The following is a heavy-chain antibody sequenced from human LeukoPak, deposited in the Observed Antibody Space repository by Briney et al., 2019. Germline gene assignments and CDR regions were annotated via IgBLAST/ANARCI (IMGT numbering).Heavy chain of an antibody. D-gene: IGHD3-22*01. Sequence: SETLSLTCAVYGGSFSGYYWTWIRQTPEKGLEWIGEMNPSGSTNYNPSLKSRVTISVDTSKNQLSLELSSVTGADTAVYYCARGRQDVTMIVVVMTAVSYYLDVWGKGTTVTVS. CDR3: ARGRQDVTMIVVVMTAVSYYLDV. CDR2: MNPSGST. CDR1: GGSFSGYY. V-gene: IGHV4-34*01. J-gene: IGHJ6*03.